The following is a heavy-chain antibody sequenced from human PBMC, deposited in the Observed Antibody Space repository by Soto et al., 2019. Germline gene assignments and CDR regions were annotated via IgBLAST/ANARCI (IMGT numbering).Heavy chain of an antibody. D-gene: IGHD3-10*01. CDR1: GGSISSGDYY. V-gene: IGHV4-30-4*01. J-gene: IGHJ1*01. Sequence: SETLSLTCTFSGGSISSGDYYLSWIRQPPGKGLEWIGYIYYSGSTYYNPSLKSRVTISVDTSKNQFSLKLSSVTAADTAVYYCARNGFGLGEYFQHWGQGTLVTVSS. CDR3: ARNGFGLGEYFQH. CDR2: IYYSGST.